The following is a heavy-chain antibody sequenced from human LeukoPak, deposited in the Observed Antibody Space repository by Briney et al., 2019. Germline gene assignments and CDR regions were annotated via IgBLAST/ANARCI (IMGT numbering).Heavy chain of an antibody. CDR1: GFTFSSNA. CDR3: AKGSGWYDHDEGPP. V-gene: IGHV3-23*01. CDR2: FSGSGGST. Sequence: GGSLRVSCAASGFTFSSNAMSWVRQAPGKGLEWVSAFSGSGGSTYYADSVKGRFTISRDNSKNTLYLQMNSLRAEDTAVYYCAKGSGWYDHDEGPPWGQGTLVTVSS. D-gene: IGHD6-19*01. J-gene: IGHJ5*02.